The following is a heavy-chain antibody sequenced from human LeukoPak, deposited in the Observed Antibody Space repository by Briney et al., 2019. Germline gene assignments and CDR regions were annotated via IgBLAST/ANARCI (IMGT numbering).Heavy chain of an antibody. D-gene: IGHD6-19*01. V-gene: IGHV3-23*01. Sequence: GGSLRLSCVASGFTFGSFAIYWIRQAPGKGLEWVSGIVGGGGITYYADSVQGRFIISRDNSKNTVYLQMNSLRDEDTGIYYCAKTTVGYSSGRYPGWPADSWGQGVPVTVSS. CDR1: GFTFGSFA. CDR3: AKTTVGYSSGRYPGWPADS. CDR2: IVGGGGIT. J-gene: IGHJ4*02.